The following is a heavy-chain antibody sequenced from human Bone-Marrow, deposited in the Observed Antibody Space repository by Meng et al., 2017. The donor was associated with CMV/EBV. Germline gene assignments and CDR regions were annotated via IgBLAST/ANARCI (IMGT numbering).Heavy chain of an antibody. CDR2: FDPEDGET. V-gene: IGHV1-24*01. D-gene: IGHD6-6*01. Sequence: GESLKISCKVSGYTLTELSMHWVRQAPGKGLEWMGGFDPEDGETIYAQKFQGRVTMTEDTSTDTAYMELSSLRSEDTAVYYCATFPLVVAAHHSLDYWGQGTLVTVSS. CDR1: GYTLTELS. CDR3: ATFPLVVAAHHSLDY. J-gene: IGHJ4*02.